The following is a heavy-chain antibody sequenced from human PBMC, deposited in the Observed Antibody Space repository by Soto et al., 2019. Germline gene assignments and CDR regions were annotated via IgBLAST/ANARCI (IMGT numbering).Heavy chain of an antibody. Sequence: EVQLVESGGGLVKPGGSLRLSCAASGFNFNTYAMSWVRQAPGKGLEWVSGISGGGGSIHYVDSVKGRFTISRDNSKNTLYLQMSSLRGEDTAVYYCAKGKSSNYVSHAFDVWGQGTMVTVSS. D-gene: IGHD3-10*02. CDR2: ISGGGGSI. CDR3: AKGKSSNYVSHAFDV. J-gene: IGHJ3*01. V-gene: IGHV3-23*04. CDR1: GFNFNTYA.